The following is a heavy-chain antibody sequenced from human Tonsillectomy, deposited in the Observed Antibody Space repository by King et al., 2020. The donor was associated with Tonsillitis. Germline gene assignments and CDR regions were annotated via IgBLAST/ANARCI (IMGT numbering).Heavy chain of an antibody. V-gene: IGHV3-7*03. CDR3: ARQAATGTYYFDY. CDR2: IKQDGDEK. J-gene: IGHJ4*02. D-gene: IGHD6-13*01. Sequence: VQLVESGGGLVQPGGSLRLSCAASGFTFSSYWMTWVRQAPGKGLEWVANIKQDGDEKYYVDSVKGRFTISRDNAKNSLYLQMTSLRAEDTAVYYCARQAATGTYYFDYWGQGTLVTVSS. CDR1: GFTFSSYW.